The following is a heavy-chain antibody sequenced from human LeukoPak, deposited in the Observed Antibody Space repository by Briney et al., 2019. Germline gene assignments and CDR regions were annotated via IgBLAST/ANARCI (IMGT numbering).Heavy chain of an antibody. CDR1: GFTFSSYA. D-gene: IGHD4-11*01. CDR2: ISSSSSYI. Sequence: PGGSLRLSCAASGFTFSSYAMSWVRQAPGKGLGWVSSISSSSSYIYYADSVKGRFTISRDNAKNSLYLQMNSLRAEDTAVYYCARDYSNYGGYYYYGMDVWGQGTTVTVSS. V-gene: IGHV3-21*01. J-gene: IGHJ6*02. CDR3: ARDYSNYGGYYYYGMDV.